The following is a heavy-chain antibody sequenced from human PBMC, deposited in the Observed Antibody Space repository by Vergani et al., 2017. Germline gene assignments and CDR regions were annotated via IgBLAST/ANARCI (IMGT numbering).Heavy chain of an antibody. CDR2: IYPGDSDT. J-gene: IGHJ6*02. CDR1: GYSFTSYW. D-gene: IGHD1-1*01. CDR3: AVLGTRGPSRGMYYYYGMDV. V-gene: IGHV5-51*01. Sequence: EVQLVQSGAEVKKPGESLKISCKGSGYSFTSYWIGWVRQMPGKGLEWMGIIYPGDSDTRYSPSFQGQVTISADKSLSTAYRQWSSLKAADTAMYYCAVLGTRGPSRGMYYYYGMDVWGQGTTVTVSS.